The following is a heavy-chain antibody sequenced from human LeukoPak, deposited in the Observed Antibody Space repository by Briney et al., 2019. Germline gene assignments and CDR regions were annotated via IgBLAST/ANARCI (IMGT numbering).Heavy chain of an antibody. CDR3: ARDLGPVAGSLGF. CDR2: INPKSGAT. Sequence: ASVMVSCKASGYSFTDYFLHCVRQAPGQGLEWMGWINPKSGATNYAQKFRGRVTMTSDTSINTAYVDLTGLTSDDTAVYYCARDLGPVAGSLGFWGQGTLVTVSS. CDR1: GYSFTDYF. D-gene: IGHD3-16*01. J-gene: IGHJ4*02. V-gene: IGHV1-2*02.